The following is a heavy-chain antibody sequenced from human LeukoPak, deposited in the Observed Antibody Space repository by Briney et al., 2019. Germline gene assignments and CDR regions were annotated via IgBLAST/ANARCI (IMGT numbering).Heavy chain of an antibody. CDR3: ARASDFDFWSGSTFYYFDY. J-gene: IGHJ4*01. Sequence: SETLSLTCTVSGGSISSYYWSWIRQPPGKGLEWIGYIYYSGSTNYNPSLKSRVTISVDTSKNQFSLKLSSVTAADTAVYYCARASDFDFWSGSTFYYFDYXXXXTLXTVSS. CDR1: GGSISSYY. D-gene: IGHD3-3*01. CDR2: IYYSGST. V-gene: IGHV4-59*01.